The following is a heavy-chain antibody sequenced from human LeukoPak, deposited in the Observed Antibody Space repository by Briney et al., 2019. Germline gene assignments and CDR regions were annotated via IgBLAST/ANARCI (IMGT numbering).Heavy chain of an antibody. J-gene: IGHJ4*02. D-gene: IGHD3-22*01. CDR1: GFTFSSCA. CDR3: AKTDSSGYYPHY. Sequence: PGGSLRLSCAASGFTFSSCAMSWVRQAPGKGLEWVSAISGSGGNTYYADSVKGRFTISRGNSKNTLYLQMNSLRAEDTAVYYCAKTDSSGYYPHYWGQGTLVTVSS. V-gene: IGHV3-23*01. CDR2: ISGSGGNT.